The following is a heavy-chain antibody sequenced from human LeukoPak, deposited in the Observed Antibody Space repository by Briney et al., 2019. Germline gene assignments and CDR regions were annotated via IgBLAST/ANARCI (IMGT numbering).Heavy chain of an antibody. Sequence: GGSLRLSCAASGFTVSSNYMSWVRQAPGKGLERVSVIYSGGSTYYADSVKGRFTISRDNSKNTLYLQMNSLRAEDTAVYYCAREGRYYYDSSGYNDFDYWGQGTLVTVSS. J-gene: IGHJ4*02. CDR3: AREGRYYYDSSGYNDFDY. V-gene: IGHV3-53*01. CDR2: IYSGGST. D-gene: IGHD3-22*01. CDR1: GFTVSSNY.